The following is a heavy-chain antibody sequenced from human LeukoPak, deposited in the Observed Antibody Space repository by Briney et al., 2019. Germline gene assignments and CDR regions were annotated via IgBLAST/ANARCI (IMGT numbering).Heavy chain of an antibody. V-gene: IGHV3-7*01. J-gene: IGHJ4*02. Sequence: GGSLRLSCAASGFTFSSYGMHWVRQAPGKGLEWVASITPDGRDRYYVDSVKGRFTVSRDNAKNSLYLQMISLRGEDTAVYFCARSNYGTYDYWGQGALVTVSS. CDR1: GFTFSSYG. D-gene: IGHD1-26*01. CDR2: ITPDGRDR. CDR3: ARSNYGTYDY.